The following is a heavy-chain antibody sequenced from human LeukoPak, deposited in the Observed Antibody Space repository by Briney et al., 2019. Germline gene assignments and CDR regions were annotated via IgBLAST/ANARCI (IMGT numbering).Heavy chain of an antibody. J-gene: IGHJ4*02. Sequence: GTSLRLSCAASGFIFSRYNMHWVRQAPGMGLEWVAIIWYDGSKEDYADSVKGRFTISRDSSKNTVYLQMNSLRAEDTAVYYCVRGRLSSDYYGLDSWGQGTLVTVSS. V-gene: IGHV3-33*01. D-gene: IGHD3-22*01. CDR2: IWYDGSKE. CDR3: VRGRLSSDYYGLDS. CDR1: GFIFSRYN.